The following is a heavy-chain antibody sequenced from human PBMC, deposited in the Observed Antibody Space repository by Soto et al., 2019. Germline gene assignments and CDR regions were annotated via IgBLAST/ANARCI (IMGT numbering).Heavy chain of an antibody. CDR1: GGTFSSYA. CDR2: IIPIFGTA. D-gene: IGHD3-10*01. CDR3: ARKNYYGSGSYYKTPYYYYYYGMDV. J-gene: IGHJ6*02. Sequence: SVKVSCKASGGTFSSYAISWVRQAPGQGLEWMGGIIPIFGTANYAQKFQGRVTITADESTSTAYMELSSLRSEDTAVYYCARKNYYGSGSYYKTPYYYYYYGMDVWGQGTTVTVSS. V-gene: IGHV1-69*13.